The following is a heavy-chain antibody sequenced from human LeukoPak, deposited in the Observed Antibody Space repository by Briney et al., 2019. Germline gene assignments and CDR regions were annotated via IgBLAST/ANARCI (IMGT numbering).Heavy chain of an antibody. D-gene: IGHD6-6*01. V-gene: IGHV4-34*01. CDR1: SGSFSGYY. CDR3: ARSSRTYFYYMDV. CDR2: INHSGST. J-gene: IGHJ6*03. Sequence: SETLSLTCAVYSGSFSGYYWSWIRQPPGKGLEWIGEINHSGSTNYNPSLQSRVTISVDTSKNQFSLKLSSVTAADTAVYYCARSSRTYFYYMDVWGKGTTVTVSS.